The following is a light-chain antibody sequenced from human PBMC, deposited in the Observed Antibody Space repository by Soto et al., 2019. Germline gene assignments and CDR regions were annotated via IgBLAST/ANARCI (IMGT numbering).Light chain of an antibody. Sequence: QSALTQPASVSGSPGQSITISCTGTSSDVGTYNLVSWYQQHPGKAPKLMIYEGSKRPSGVSDRFSGSKSGNTASLTISGLQAEDEADYYCHSYAGSTTSGVFGGGTQLTVL. J-gene: IGLJ2*01. V-gene: IGLV2-23*01. CDR3: HSYAGSTTSGV. CDR1: SSDVGTYNL. CDR2: EGS.